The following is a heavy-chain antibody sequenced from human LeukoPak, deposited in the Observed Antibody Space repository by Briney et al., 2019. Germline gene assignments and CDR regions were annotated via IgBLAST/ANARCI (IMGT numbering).Heavy chain of an antibody. Sequence: SETLSLTCTVSGGSISSYYWSWIRQPPGKGLEWIGSIYHSGSTYYNPSLKSRVTISVDTSKNQFSLKLSSVTAADTAVYYCARAYYDSSGYNYYYMDVWGKGTTVTVSS. V-gene: IGHV4-59*08. CDR1: GGSISSYY. CDR3: ARAYYDSSGYNYYYMDV. CDR2: IYHSGST. J-gene: IGHJ6*03. D-gene: IGHD3-22*01.